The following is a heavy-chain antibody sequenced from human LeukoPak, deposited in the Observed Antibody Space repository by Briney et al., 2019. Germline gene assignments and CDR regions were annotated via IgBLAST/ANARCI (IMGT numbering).Heavy chain of an antibody. D-gene: IGHD6-6*01. CDR1: GYTFTGYY. V-gene: IGHV1-2*02. J-gene: IGHJ3*02. CDR2: INPNSGGT. Sequence: ASVKVSCKASGYTFTGYYMHWVRQAPGQGLEWMGWINPNSGGTNYAQKFQGRVTMTRDTSISTAYMELSRLRSDDTAVYYCARSQYSSSNAFDIWGQGTMVTVSS. CDR3: ARSQYSSSNAFDI.